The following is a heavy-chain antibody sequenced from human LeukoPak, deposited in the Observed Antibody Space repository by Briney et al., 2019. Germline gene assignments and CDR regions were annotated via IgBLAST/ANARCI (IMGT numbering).Heavy chain of an antibody. CDR3: ARGWGGLDY. Sequence: GGSLRLSCAASGFTFSSYAMYWVRQAPGKGLEWVAVISHDGSNKYYADSVKGRFTISRDNATNSLYLQMNSLRAEDTAVFYCARGWGGLDYWGQGTLVTVSS. CDR1: GFTFSSYA. J-gene: IGHJ4*02. V-gene: IGHV3-30-3*01. D-gene: IGHD3-16*01. CDR2: ISHDGSNK.